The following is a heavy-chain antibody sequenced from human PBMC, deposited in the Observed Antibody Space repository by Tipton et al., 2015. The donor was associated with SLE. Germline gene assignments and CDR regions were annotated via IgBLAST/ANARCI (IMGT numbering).Heavy chain of an antibody. CDR3: ASHFFGSSFGYYYFDY. D-gene: IGHD6-6*01. Sequence: QLVQSGPEVKKPGASVKVSCKASGYIFSSYGLSWVRQAPGQGLEWMGWISAYTGHTGYAQKFQGRVTMTTDTSTSTAYMELRSVGSNATAVYYCASHFFGSSFGYYYFDYWGQGTLVTVSS. V-gene: IGHV1-18*01. CDR1: GYIFSSYG. J-gene: IGHJ4*02. CDR2: ISAYTGHT.